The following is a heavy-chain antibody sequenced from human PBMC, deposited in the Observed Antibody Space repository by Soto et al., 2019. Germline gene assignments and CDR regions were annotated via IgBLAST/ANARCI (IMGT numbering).Heavy chain of an antibody. J-gene: IGHJ6*02. Sequence: GWSLRLSCAASGFTFTRYGMYWVRQAPGKGLEWLALISYDGSNKYYADSVKGRFTISRDNSKNTLYLQMNSLRAEDTAVYYCEKDRTSSSSYYAYYYYYAMDGWGQGTTVTDS. D-gene: IGHD6-13*01. CDR2: ISYDGSNK. CDR1: GFTFTRYG. V-gene: IGHV3-30*18. CDR3: EKDRTSSSSYYAYYYYYAMDG.